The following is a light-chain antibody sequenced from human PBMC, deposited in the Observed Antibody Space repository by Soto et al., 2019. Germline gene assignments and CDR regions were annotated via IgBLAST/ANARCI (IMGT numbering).Light chain of an antibody. CDR3: QSYDSDLSGSEV. Sequence: QSVLTQPPSVSEAPGQRVTISCTGSSSNIGAGHDVHWYQQFPGTAPKLLIYDNNNRPSGVPDRFSGSKSATSASLAITGLQAEDEADYYCQSYDSDLSGSEVFGGGTQLTVL. J-gene: IGLJ2*01. CDR1: SSNIGAGHD. CDR2: DNN. V-gene: IGLV1-40*01.